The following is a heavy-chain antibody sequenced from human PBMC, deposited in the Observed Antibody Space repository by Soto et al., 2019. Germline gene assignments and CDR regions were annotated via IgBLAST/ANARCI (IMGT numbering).Heavy chain of an antibody. Sequence: GASVKVSCKASGYTFTGTYLPGVRKAPGQGLEWMGWINPNSGGTNYAQKFQGRVTMTRDTSISTAYMELSRLRSDDTAVYYCARGTEGLDAFDIWGQGTMVTVSS. V-gene: IGHV1-2*02. J-gene: IGHJ3*02. CDR1: GYTFTGTY. CDR2: INPNSGGT. CDR3: ARGTEGLDAFDI.